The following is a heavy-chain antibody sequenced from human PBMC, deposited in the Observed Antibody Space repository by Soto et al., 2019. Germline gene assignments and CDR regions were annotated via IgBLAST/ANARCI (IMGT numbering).Heavy chain of an antibody. D-gene: IGHD4-4*01. V-gene: IGHV1-69*13. Sequence: ASLQVCCKASGGTFSSYSISWVRQAPGQGLEWMGGIIPIFGTANYAQKFQGRVTITADESTSTAYMELSSLRSEDTAVYYCARDTIGRLVTTVGYYYGMDVWGQGNTVTAYS. CDR1: GGTFSSYS. CDR3: ARDTIGRLVTTVGYYYGMDV. CDR2: IIPIFGTA. J-gene: IGHJ6*02.